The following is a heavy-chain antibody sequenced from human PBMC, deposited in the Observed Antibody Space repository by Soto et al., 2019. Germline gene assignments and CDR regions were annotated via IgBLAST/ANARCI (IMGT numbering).Heavy chain of an antibody. CDR3: ARELGYGDYSDFDI. Sequence: QVQLQESGPGLVKPSQTLSLTCTVSGGSISSGGYYWSWIRQHPVKGLEWIGYIYYRGSTYYNSSLKSRVTISVDTSKNQFSLKLSSVTAADTAVYYCARELGYGDYSDFDIWGQGTMVTVSS. J-gene: IGHJ3*02. D-gene: IGHD4-17*01. CDR1: GGSISSGGYY. CDR2: IYYRGST. V-gene: IGHV4-31*03.